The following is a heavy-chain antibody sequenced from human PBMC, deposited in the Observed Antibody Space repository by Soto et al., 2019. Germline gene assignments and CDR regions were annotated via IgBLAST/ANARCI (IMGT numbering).Heavy chain of an antibody. D-gene: IGHD3-22*01. CDR2: IYPGESDT. CDR3: ARLAGYYDSIGPDASDY. J-gene: IGHJ4*02. Sequence: EVQLVQSGAEVKKPGESLKISCKGSGYSFTSYWIAWVRQMPGKGLEWMGIIYPGESDTRYSPSFQGQVTISADKSISTAYLQWSRLKASDTAMYYCARLAGYYDSIGPDASDYWGQGTRVTVSS. CDR1: GYSFTSYW. V-gene: IGHV5-51*03.